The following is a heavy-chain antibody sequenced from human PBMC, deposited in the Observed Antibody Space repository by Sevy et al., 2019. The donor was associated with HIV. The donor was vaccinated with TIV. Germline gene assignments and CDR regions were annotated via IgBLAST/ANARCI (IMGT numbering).Heavy chain of an antibody. CDR1: GFTFNNYG. CDR3: ASLPNNYYDTSGSSGDDAFDL. Sequence: GGSLRLSCAASGFTFNNYGMHWVRQAPGKGLEWVAVIWNDQINKHYADSVKGRFTISRDNSKNTLYLQMNSLRAEDTAVYYCASLPNNYYDTSGSSGDDAFDLWDRGTMVTVSS. J-gene: IGHJ3*01. D-gene: IGHD3-22*01. CDR2: IWNDQINK. V-gene: IGHV3-33*03.